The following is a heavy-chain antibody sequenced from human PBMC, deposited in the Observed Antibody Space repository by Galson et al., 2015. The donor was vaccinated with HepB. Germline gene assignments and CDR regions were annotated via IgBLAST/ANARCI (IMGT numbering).Heavy chain of an antibody. CDR3: ASRRGGYGDY. Sequence: SETLSLTCAVYGGSFSGYYWSWIRQPPGKGLEWIGEINHSGSTNYNPSLKSRVTISVDTSKNQFSLKLSSVTAADTAVYYCASRRGGYGDYWGQGTLVTVSS. CDR2: INHSGST. D-gene: IGHD1-1*01. J-gene: IGHJ4*02. CDR1: GGSFSGYY. V-gene: IGHV4-34*01.